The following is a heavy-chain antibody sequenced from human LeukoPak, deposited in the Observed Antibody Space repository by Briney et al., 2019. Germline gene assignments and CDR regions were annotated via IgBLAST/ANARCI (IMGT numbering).Heavy chain of an antibody. V-gene: IGHV4-31*03. CDR2: ISDRGST. CDR3: ARGVGYDFWSGYRVYFDN. J-gene: IGHJ4*02. CDR1: GGFLSSGGFY. Sequence: PSETLSLTCTVSGGFLSSGGFYWNWIRQHPEKGLEWIGYISDRGSTYYNPFLKSRLAISVETSKNQLSLKLSSVTAADAAVYYCARGVGYDFWSGYRVYFDNWGQGTLVTVSS. D-gene: IGHD3-3*01.